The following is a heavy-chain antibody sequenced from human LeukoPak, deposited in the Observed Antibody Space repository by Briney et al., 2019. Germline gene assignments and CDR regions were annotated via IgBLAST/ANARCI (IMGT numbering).Heavy chain of an antibody. D-gene: IGHD3/OR15-3a*01. CDR1: GFTFSSYW. Sequence: GGSLRLSCAASGFTFSSYWMTWVRQAPGKGLEWVANIKQDGSEEYYVDSVKGRFTISRDNAKNSLYLQMNSLRAEDTAVYYCARDGLGSAFDYWGQGTLVTVSS. CDR2: IKQDGSEE. V-gene: IGHV3-7*01. CDR3: ARDGLGSAFDY. J-gene: IGHJ4*02.